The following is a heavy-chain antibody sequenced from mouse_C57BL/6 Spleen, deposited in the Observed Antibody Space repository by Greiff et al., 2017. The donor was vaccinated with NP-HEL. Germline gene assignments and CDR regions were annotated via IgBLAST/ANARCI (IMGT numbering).Heavy chain of an antibody. D-gene: IGHD1-1*01. V-gene: IGHV5-4*01. CDR2: ISDGGSYT. Sequence: EVQLVESGGGLVKPGGSLKLSCAASGFTFSSYAMSWVRQTPEKRLEWVATISDGGSYTYYPDNVKGRFTIARDNAKNNLYLQMSHLKSEDTAMYYCARGGLRVVEAWFAYSGQGPLVTVSA. CDR3: ARGGLRVVEAWFAY. CDR1: GFTFSSYA. J-gene: IGHJ3*01.